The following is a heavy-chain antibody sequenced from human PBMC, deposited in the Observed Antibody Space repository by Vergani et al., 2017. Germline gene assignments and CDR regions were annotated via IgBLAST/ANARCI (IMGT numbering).Heavy chain of an antibody. CDR3: ARSVEMATIGFI. J-gene: IGHJ4*02. D-gene: IGHD5-24*01. CDR2: IYYSGST. CDR1: GGSISSSNW. V-gene: IGHV4-4*02. Sequence: QVQLQESGPGLVKPSGTLSLTCAVSGGSISSSNWWSWVRQPPGKGLEWIGYIYYSGSTYYNPSLKSRVTISVDTSKNQFSLKLSSVTAADTAVYYCARSVEMATIGFIWGQGTLVTVSS.